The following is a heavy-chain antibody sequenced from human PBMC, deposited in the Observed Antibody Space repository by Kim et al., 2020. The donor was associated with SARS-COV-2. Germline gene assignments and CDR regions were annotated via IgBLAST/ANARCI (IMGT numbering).Heavy chain of an antibody. Sequence: ASVKVSCKASGYTFTSYYMHWVRQAPGQGLEWMGIINPSGGSTSYAQKFQGRVTMTRDTPTSTVYMELSSLRSEDTAVYYCARGPLGYYDSSGEEAFDIWGQGTMVTLSS. CDR1: GYTFTSYY. V-gene: IGHV1-46*01. J-gene: IGHJ3*02. CDR3: ARGPLGYYDSSGEEAFDI. CDR2: INPSGGST. D-gene: IGHD3-22*01.